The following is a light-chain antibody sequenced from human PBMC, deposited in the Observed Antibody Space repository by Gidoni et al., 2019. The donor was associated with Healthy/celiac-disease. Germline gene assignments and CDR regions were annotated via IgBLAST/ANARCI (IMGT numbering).Light chain of an antibody. CDR1: QSISSY. CDR3: QQSYSTPYT. V-gene: IGKV1-39*01. J-gene: IGKJ2*01. Sequence: DIQMIQSPSSLSASVGDRVTITCRASQSISSYLNWYQQKPGTAPKLLIYAASSLQSGVPSRFSSSGSGTDFTLTISSLQPEDFATYYCQQSYSTPYTFGQGTKLEIK. CDR2: AAS.